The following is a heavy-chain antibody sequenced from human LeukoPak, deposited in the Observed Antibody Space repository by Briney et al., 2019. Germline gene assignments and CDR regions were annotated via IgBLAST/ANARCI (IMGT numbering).Heavy chain of an antibody. CDR3: AKDMRDSRTFDY. CDR2: ISWNSGSI. CDR1: GFTVSSNY. V-gene: IGHV3-9*01. J-gene: IGHJ4*02. D-gene: IGHD3-22*01. Sequence: GGSLRLSCAASGFTVSSNYMSWVRQAPGKGLEWVSGISWNSGSIGYADSVKGRFTISRDNAKNSLYLQMNSLRAEDTALYYCAKDMRDSRTFDYWGQGTLVTVSS.